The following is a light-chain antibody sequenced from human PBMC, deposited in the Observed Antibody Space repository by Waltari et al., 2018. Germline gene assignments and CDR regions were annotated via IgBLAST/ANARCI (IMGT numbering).Light chain of an antibody. CDR2: YDD. V-gene: IGLV1-36*01. J-gene: IGLJ2*01. CDR1: SSNNGNNA. Sequence: QSVLTPPPSVSAAPRPRVTISCSGSSSNNGNNAVNWYQQLPGKAPKLLIYYDDLLPSGVSDRFSGSKSGTSASLAISGLQSEDEADYYCAAWDDSLSGPVFGGGTKLTVL. CDR3: AAWDDSLSGPV.